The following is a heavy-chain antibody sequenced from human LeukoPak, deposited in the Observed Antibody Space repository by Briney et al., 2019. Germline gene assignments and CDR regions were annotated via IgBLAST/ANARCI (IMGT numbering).Heavy chain of an antibody. CDR3: AKSVGPLWLGYFDY. CDR1: GFTFSSYA. V-gene: IGHV3-23*01. CDR2: ISGSGGST. D-gene: IGHD5-18*01. J-gene: IGHJ4*01. Sequence: GGSLRLSCAASGFTFSSYAMSWVRQAPGKGLEWVSAISGSGGSTYYADSVKGRFTVYRDNSKNTLTLQMNSLRAEDTAVYYCAKSVGPLWLGYFDYWGHGTLVSVSS.